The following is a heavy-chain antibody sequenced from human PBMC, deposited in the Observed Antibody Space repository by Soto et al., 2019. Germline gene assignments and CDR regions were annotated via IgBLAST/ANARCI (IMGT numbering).Heavy chain of an antibody. Sequence: QVQLVQSGAEVKKPGASVKVSCKASGYTFTSYYMNWVRQAPGQGLEWLGIINPSGGYTTYAQRFPGRVTMTRDTSTSTVHMELCSLTSEDTAVYYCARGGGILVVTAPYDHWGQGTRVTVSS. J-gene: IGHJ4*02. CDR1: GYTFTSYY. D-gene: IGHD2-21*02. V-gene: IGHV1-46*03. CDR3: ARGGGILVVTAPYDH. CDR2: INPSGGYT.